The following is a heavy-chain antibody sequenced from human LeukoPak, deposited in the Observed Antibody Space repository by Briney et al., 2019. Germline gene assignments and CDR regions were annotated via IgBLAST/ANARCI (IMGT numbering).Heavy chain of an antibody. V-gene: IGHV4-4*07. CDR3: ARDLIDYDFWSGSNWFDP. D-gene: IGHD3-3*01. CDR2: IYTSGST. J-gene: IGHJ5*02. Sequence: SETPSLTCTVSGGSNSSYYWSWIRQPAGKGLEWIGRIYTSGSTNYNPSLKSRVTMSVDTSKNQFSLKLSSVTAADTAVYYCARDLIDYDFWSGSNWFDPWGQGTLVTVSS. CDR1: GGSNSSYY.